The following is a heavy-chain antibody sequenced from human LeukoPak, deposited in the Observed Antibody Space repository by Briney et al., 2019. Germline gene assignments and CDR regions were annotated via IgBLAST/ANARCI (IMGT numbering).Heavy chain of an antibody. V-gene: IGHV1-69*04. Sequence: ASVKVSCKASGYTFTSYAISWVRQAPGQGLEWMGRIIPILGIANYAQKFQGRVTITADKSTSTAYMELSSLRSEDTAVYYCARGENWGAGTSLAFDIWGQGTMVTVSS. CDR1: GYTFTSYA. CDR3: ARGENWGAGTSLAFDI. CDR2: IIPILGIA. D-gene: IGHD7-27*01. J-gene: IGHJ3*02.